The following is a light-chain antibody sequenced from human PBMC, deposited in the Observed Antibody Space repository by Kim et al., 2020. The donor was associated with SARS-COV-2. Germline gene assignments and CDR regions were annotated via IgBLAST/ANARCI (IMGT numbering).Light chain of an antibody. Sequence: SYELTQPLSVSVALGQTATIPCGGNNIENKNVHWYHQRPGQAPVLVMYRDKKRPSGIPERLSGSNSGNTATLTINRVEAGDEGDYYCQVWDSRTVVFGGGTKL. CDR2: RDK. CDR1: NIENKN. J-gene: IGLJ2*01. CDR3: QVWDSRTVV. V-gene: IGLV3-9*01.